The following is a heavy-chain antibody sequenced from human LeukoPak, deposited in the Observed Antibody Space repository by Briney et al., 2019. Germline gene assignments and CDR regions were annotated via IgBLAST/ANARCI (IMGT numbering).Heavy chain of an antibody. CDR2: IGAAGDT. J-gene: IGHJ4*02. CDR1: GFNLSYYD. V-gene: IGHV3-13*01. CDR3: ARSPRGYSYGHIDY. Sequence: GGSLRLSCAVSGFNLSYYDMHWVRQTTGKGLECVSAIGAAGDTYYPGSVKGRFTISRENARNSLYLQMNSLRAEDTAVYYCARSPRGYSYGHIDYWGQGTLVTVSS. D-gene: IGHD5-18*01.